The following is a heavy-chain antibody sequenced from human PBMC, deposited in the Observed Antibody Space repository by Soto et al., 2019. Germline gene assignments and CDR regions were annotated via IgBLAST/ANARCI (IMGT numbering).Heavy chain of an antibody. J-gene: IGHJ4*02. V-gene: IGHV1-18*01. CDR3: ARERTELLWFGDPRHTIDY. CDR2: ISAYNGNT. D-gene: IGHD3-10*01. Sequence: QVQLVQSGAEVKKPGASVKVSCKASGYTFTSYGISWVRQAPGQGLEWMGWISAYNGNTNYAQKLQGRVTMTTDTSTSTAYMELRSLRSDDTAVYYCARERTELLWFGDPRHTIDYWGQGTLVTVSS. CDR1: GYTFTSYG.